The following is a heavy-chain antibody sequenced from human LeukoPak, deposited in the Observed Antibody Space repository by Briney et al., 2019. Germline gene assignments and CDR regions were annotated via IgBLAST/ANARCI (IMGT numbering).Heavy chain of an antibody. CDR2: INPNSGGT. Sequence: GASVKVSYKASGYTFTGYYMHWVRQAPGQGLEWMGWINPNSGGTNYAQKFLGRITMTRDTSISTAYMELSRLRSDDTAVYYCASATTYCGADCYPLDAFDIWGQGTMVTVSS. D-gene: IGHD2-21*02. CDR1: GYTFTGYY. CDR3: ASATTYCGADCYPLDAFDI. V-gene: IGHV1-2*02. J-gene: IGHJ3*02.